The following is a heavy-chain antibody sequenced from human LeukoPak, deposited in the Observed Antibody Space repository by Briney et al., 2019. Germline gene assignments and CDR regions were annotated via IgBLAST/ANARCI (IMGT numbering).Heavy chain of an antibody. CDR2: INHSGST. CDR1: GGSFSGYY. D-gene: IGHD3-22*01. CDR3: ARSSESYDSSGYYSYYFDY. J-gene: IGHJ4*02. Sequence: SETLSLTCAVYGGSFSGYYWSWIRQPPGKGLEWIGEINHSGSTNYNPSLKSRVTISVDTSKNQFSLKLSSVTTADTAVYYCARSSESYDSSGYYSYYFDYWGQGTLVTVSS. V-gene: IGHV4-34*01.